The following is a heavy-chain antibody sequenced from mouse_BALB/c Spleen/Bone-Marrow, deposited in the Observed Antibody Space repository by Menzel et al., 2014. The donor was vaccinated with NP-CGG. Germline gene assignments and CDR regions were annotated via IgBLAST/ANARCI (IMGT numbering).Heavy chain of an antibody. Sequence: QVQLKESGPGLVAPSQSLSITCTVSGFSLISYGVHWVRQPPGKGLEWLGVIWAGGSTNYNSALMSRLSISKDNSKSQVFLKMNSLQTDDTAMYYCARSSSPYYYAMYYWGQGTSITGSS. D-gene: IGHD1-1*01. CDR1: GFSLISYG. CDR3: ARSSSPYYYAMYY. CDR2: IWAGGST. J-gene: IGHJ4*01. V-gene: IGHV2-9*02.